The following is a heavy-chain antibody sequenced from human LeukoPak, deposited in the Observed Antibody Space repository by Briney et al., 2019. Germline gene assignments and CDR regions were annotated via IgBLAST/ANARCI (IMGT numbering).Heavy chain of an antibody. CDR3: ARDTGDSGGYFDL. V-gene: IGHV4-59*01. Sequence: SETLSLTCSVSGGSMSSSYWTWIRQPPGRELEWIGYIFYSGTTSYDPSLESRLTISLDTSRKQFSLKLTSVTAADTAVYYCARDTGDSGGYFDLWGQGSLVTVSS. J-gene: IGHJ4*02. CDR2: IFYSGTT. D-gene: IGHD2-21*02. CDR1: GGSMSSSY.